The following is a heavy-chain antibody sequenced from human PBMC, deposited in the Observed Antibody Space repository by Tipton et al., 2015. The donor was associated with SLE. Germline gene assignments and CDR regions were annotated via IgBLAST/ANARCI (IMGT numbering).Heavy chain of an antibody. CDR1: GFTFSSYG. V-gene: IGHV3-30*18. CDR2: IWYDGSNK. J-gene: IGHJ6*03. D-gene: IGHD4-11*01. Sequence: QLVQSGGGVVQPGRSLRLSCAASGFTFSSYGMHWVRQAPGKGLEWVAVIWYDGSNKYYADSVKGRFTISRGNSKNTLYLQMNSLRAEDTAVYYCAKDSGLQFYYYMDVWGKGTTVTISS. CDR3: AKDSGLQFYYYMDV.